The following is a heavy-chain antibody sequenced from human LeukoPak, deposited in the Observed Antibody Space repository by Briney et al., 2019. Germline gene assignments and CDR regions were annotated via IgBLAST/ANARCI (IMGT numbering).Heavy chain of an antibody. CDR3: AMPGDYGDYFDY. J-gene: IGHJ4*02. Sequence: AGGSLRLSCAASGFTVSSNYMSWVRQAPGKGLEWVSAISGSGGSTYYADSVKGRFTISRDNSKNTLYLQMNSLRAEDTAVYYCAMPGDYGDYFDYWGQGTLVTVSS. V-gene: IGHV3-23*01. D-gene: IGHD4-17*01. CDR1: GFTVSSNY. CDR2: ISGSGGST.